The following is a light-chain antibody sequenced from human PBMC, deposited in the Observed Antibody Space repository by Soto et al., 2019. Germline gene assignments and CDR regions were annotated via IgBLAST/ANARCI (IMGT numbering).Light chain of an antibody. J-gene: IGKJ4*01. Sequence: EIVLTQSPATLSSSPGERATLSCRASQSVSSYLVWYQQKPGQAPRLLIYDASNRATGIPARFSGSGSGTDFTLTISSLEPEDFAVYYCQQRSNWPSFGGGTKVEIK. V-gene: IGKV3-11*01. CDR1: QSVSSY. CDR2: DAS. CDR3: QQRSNWPS.